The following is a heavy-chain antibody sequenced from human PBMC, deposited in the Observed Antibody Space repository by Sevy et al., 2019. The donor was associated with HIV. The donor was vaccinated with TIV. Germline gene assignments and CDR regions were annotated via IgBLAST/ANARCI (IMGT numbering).Heavy chain of an antibody. CDR2: IIPIFGTA. J-gene: IGHJ6*02. V-gene: IGHV1-69*13. CDR3: ARGHIEGANWGYYYGMDV. Sequence: ASVKVSCKASGGTFSSYAISWVRQAPGQGLEWMGGIIPIFGTANYAQKFQGIVTITADESTSTAYMELSSLRSEDTAVYYCARGHIEGANWGYYYGMDVWGQGTTVTVSS. D-gene: IGHD1-26*01. CDR1: GGTFSSYA.